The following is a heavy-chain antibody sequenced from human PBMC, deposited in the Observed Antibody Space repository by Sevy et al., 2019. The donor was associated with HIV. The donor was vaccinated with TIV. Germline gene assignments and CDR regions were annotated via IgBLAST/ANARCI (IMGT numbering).Heavy chain of an antibody. J-gene: IGHJ4*02. CDR2: INGLGGST. CDR1: GYSFSSYA. V-gene: IGHV3-23*01. Sequence: GGSLRLSCVVSGYSFSSYAISWVRQAPGKGLEWVSTINGLGGSTYYADSVKGRFTISRDNPKITLFLQMINLRVDDTAIYYCARPSPRIAAAASAFYYNWGQGTLVTVSS. D-gene: IGHD6-13*01. CDR3: ARPSPRIAAAASAFYYN.